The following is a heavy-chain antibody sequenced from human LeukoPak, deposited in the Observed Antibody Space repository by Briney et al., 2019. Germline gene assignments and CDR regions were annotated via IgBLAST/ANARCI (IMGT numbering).Heavy chain of an antibody. V-gene: IGHV4-34*01. CDR3: ARRYYYNLGSFPFDF. CDR2: IYNSGTT. D-gene: IGHD3-10*01. Sequence: SETLSLTCAVSGGPFSGYFWSWIRQSSGKGLEWIGEIYNSGTTNYNPSLNSRVTISEDTSKNQFYQNLSSVTAADTAVYYCARRYYYNLGSFPFDFWGQGTLVTVSS. CDR1: GGPFSGYF. J-gene: IGHJ4*02.